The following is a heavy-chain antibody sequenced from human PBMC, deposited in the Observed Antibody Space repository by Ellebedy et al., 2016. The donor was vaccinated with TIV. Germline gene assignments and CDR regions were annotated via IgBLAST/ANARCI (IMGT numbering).Heavy chain of an antibody. J-gene: IGHJ6*02. CDR3: ARGGGCSGGSCYSHYYYYGMDV. CDR1: GGSFSGYY. V-gene: IGHV4-34*01. Sequence: MPSETLSLTCAVYGGSFSGYYWSWIRQPPGKGLEWIGEINHSGSTNYNPSLKSRVTISVDTSKNQFSLKLSSVTAADTAVYYCARGGGCSGGSCYSHYYYYGMDVWGQGTTVTVSS. CDR2: INHSGST. D-gene: IGHD2-15*01.